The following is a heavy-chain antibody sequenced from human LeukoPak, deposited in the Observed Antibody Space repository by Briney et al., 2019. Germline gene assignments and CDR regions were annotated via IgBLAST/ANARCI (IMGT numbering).Heavy chain of an antibody. D-gene: IGHD2-2*01. CDR2: ISGSGGST. CDR3: AKASRNCSRTSCYEYFQH. V-gene: IGHV3-23*01. CDR1: GFTFSSYE. J-gene: IGHJ1*01. Sequence: GGSLRLSCAASGFTFSSYEMNWVRQAPGKGLEWVSVISGSGGSTYYADSVKGRVTISRDNSKNTLYLQMNSLRAEDTAVYYCAKASRNCSRTSCYEYFQHWGQGTLVTVSS.